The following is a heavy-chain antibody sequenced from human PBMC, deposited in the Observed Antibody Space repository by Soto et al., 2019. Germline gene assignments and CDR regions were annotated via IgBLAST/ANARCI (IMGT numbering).Heavy chain of an antibody. CDR2: IWYDGSNK. Sequence: GGSLRLSCAASGFTFSSYGMHWVRQAPGKGLEWVAVIWYDGSNKYYADSVKGRFTISRDNSKNTLYLQMNSLRAEDTAVYYCARDTSRYYYYMDVWGKGTTVTVSS. J-gene: IGHJ6*03. D-gene: IGHD3-16*01. CDR3: ARDTSRYYYYMDV. CDR1: GFTFSSYG. V-gene: IGHV3-33*01.